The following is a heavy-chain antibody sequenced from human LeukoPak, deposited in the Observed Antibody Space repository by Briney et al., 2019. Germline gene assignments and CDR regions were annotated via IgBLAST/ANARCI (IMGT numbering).Heavy chain of an antibody. J-gene: IGHJ4*02. Sequence: SETLSLTCAVYGGSFSGYYWSWIRQPPGKGLEWIGEINHSGSTNYNPSLKSRVTISVDTSMNQFSLKLSSVTAADTAVYYCARIGSGSFVFDYWGQGTLVTVSS. D-gene: IGHD3-10*01. CDR3: ARIGSGSFVFDY. CDR1: GGSFSGYY. CDR2: INHSGST. V-gene: IGHV4-34*01.